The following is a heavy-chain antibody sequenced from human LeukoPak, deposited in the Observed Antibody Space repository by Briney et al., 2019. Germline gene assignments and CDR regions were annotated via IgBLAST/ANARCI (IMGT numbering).Heavy chain of an antibody. CDR1: GGSFSGYH. CDR3: EGSSYNSYYYYMDV. J-gene: IGHJ6*03. D-gene: IGHD2-2*01. Sequence: SETLSLTCSVSGGSFSGYHWRWIRQPPGKGLEWIGEIIHSGSTNYNPSLKSRVTISVDTSKNQFSLKLSSVTAADTAIYYCEGSSYNSYYYYMDVWGKGTTVTISS. V-gene: IGHV4-34*12. CDR2: IIHSGST.